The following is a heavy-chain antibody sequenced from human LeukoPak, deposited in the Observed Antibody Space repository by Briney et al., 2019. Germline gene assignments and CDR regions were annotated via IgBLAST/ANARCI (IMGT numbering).Heavy chain of an antibody. V-gene: IGHV3-11*01. CDR1: GFTFSDYY. D-gene: IGHD5-24*01. Sequence: GGSLRLSCAASGFTFSDYYMSWIRQAPGKGLEWVSYISSSGSTIYYADSVKGRFTISRDNAKNSLYLQMNSLRAEDTAVYYCARVEMATSDAFDIWGQGTMVTVSS. CDR3: ARVEMATSDAFDI. J-gene: IGHJ3*02. CDR2: ISSSGSTI.